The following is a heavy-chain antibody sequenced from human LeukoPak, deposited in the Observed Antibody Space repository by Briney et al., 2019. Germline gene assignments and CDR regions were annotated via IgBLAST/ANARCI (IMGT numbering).Heavy chain of an antibody. J-gene: IGHJ5*02. CDR3: ARGQRSSGYWFDP. V-gene: IGHV1-8*01. CDR1: GYTFSSHD. Sequence: ASVKVSCKASGYTFSSHDINWVRQATGQGLEWMGWMNPNSANTGYAQKFQGRVTMTRDTSINTAYMELSSLRSDDTAVYYCARGQRSSGYWFDPWGQGTLVIVSS. CDR2: MNPNSANT. D-gene: IGHD3-22*01.